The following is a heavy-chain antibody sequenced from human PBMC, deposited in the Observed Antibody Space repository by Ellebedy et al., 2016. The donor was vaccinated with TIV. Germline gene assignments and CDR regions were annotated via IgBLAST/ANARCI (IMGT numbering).Heavy chain of an antibody. CDR3: ATDPLDY. Sequence: ASVKVSXXTSGYTFTDYFVHWVRQAPGEGLEWVGWINPKTGGTNYAQIFKGRVTLTRDTSINTAYMELDGLTSDDTALYYCATDPLDYWGQGTLVTVPS. CDR1: GYTFTDYF. J-gene: IGHJ4*02. CDR2: INPKTGGT. V-gene: IGHV1-2*02.